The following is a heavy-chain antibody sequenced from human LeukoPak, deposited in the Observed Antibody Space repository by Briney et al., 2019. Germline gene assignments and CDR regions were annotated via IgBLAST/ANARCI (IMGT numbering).Heavy chain of an antibody. Sequence: SETLSLTCSVSGGSISSDAYYWSWIRQPAGKGLEWIGHIYTSGSGSTYYNPSLKSRVTISVDTSTNQFSLELSSVTAADTAVYYCASIGHYYGSGSRRPKYWGQGTLVTVSS. CDR2: IYTSGSGST. J-gene: IGHJ4*02. CDR3: ASIGHYYGSGSRRPKY. CDR1: GGSISSDAYY. V-gene: IGHV4-61*09. D-gene: IGHD3-10*01.